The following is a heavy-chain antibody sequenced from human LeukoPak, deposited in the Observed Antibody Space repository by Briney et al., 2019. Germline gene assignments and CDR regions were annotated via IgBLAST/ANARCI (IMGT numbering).Heavy chain of an antibody. V-gene: IGHV1-18*01. J-gene: IGHJ4*02. D-gene: IGHD3-22*01. CDR2: ISAYNGNT. Sequence: ASVKVSCKASGYTFTSYGISWVRQAPGQGLEWMGWISAYNGNTNYAQKLQGRVTMTTDTSTSTAYMELRSLRSDDTAVYYCARVRDYYDSRGLFDYWGQGTLVTVFS. CDR1: GYTFTSYG. CDR3: ARVRDYYDSRGLFDY.